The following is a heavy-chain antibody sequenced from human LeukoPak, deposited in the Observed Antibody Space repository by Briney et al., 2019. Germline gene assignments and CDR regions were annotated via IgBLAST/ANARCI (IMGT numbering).Heavy chain of an antibody. V-gene: IGHV3-33*01. D-gene: IGHD3-22*01. CDR3: ARELWDTMIDYGMDV. J-gene: IGHJ6*02. CDR1: GFTFSSYG. Sequence: PGGSLRLSCAASGFTFSSYGMHCVRQAPGKGLGWVAVIWYDGSNKYYADSVKGRFTISRDNSKNTLYLQMNSLRAEDTAVYYCARELWDTMIDYGMDVWGQGTTVTVSS. CDR2: IWYDGSNK.